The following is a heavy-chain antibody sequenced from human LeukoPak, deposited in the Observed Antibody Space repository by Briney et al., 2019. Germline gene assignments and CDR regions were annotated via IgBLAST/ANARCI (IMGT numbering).Heavy chain of an antibody. D-gene: IGHD2-21*01. V-gene: IGHV1-18*01. CDR1: GYTFTSYG. CDR2: ISAYNGNT. Sequence: ASVKVSCKASGYTFTSYGISWVRQAPGQGLEWMGWISAYNGNTNYAQKLQGRVTMTTDTSTSTAYMELSSLRSEDTAVYYCARAIVVADAFDIWGQGTMVTVSS. CDR3: ARAIVVADAFDI. J-gene: IGHJ3*02.